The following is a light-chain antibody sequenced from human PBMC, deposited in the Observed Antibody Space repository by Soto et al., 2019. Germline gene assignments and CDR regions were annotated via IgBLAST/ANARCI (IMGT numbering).Light chain of an antibody. CDR1: QSVRSNY. V-gene: IGKV3-20*01. Sequence: EIVLTQSPGTLSLSPGERATLSCRASQSVRSNYLAWYQQKPGQAPRLLIYNSSPRANGIPDRFSGSGSGTDFTLTISRLEPEDFALYYCQQYRDLPQTFGQGTQVEIK. CDR2: NSS. J-gene: IGKJ1*01. CDR3: QQYRDLPQT.